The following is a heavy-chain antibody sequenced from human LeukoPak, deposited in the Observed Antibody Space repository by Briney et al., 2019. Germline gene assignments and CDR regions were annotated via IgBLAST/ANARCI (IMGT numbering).Heavy chain of an antibody. CDR3: ARGIDILTGCNWFDP. Sequence: SETLSLTCAVYGGSFSGYYWSWIRQPPGKGLEWIGEINHSGSTNYNPSLKSRITISVDTSKNRLSLKLSSVTAADTAVYYCARGIDILTGCNWFDPWGQGTLVTVSS. J-gene: IGHJ5*02. V-gene: IGHV4-34*01. CDR1: GGSFSGYY. D-gene: IGHD3-9*01. CDR2: INHSGST.